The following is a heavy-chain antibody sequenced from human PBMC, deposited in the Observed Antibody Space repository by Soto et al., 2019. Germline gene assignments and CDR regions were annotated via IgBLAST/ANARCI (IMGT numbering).Heavy chain of an antibody. V-gene: IGHV4-59*12. Sequence: SETLSLTCTVSGGSISSYYWSWIRQPPGKGLEWIGYIYYSGSTNYNPSLKSRVTISVDTSKNQFSLKLSSVTAADTAVYYCARGQLSDFWSGYYNWFDPWGQGTLVTVSS. D-gene: IGHD3-3*01. CDR1: GGSISSYY. CDR3: ARGQLSDFWSGYYNWFDP. J-gene: IGHJ5*02. CDR2: IYYSGST.